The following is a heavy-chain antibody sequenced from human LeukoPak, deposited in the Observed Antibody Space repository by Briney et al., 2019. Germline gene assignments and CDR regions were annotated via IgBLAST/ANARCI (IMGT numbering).Heavy chain of an antibody. CDR2: IIPIFGTA. D-gene: IGHD3-3*01. J-gene: IGHJ4*02. CDR3: ALRAYYDFWSGYQSHY. CDR1: GGTFSSYA. Sequence: ASVKVSCKASGGTFSSYAISWVRQAPGQGLEWMGGIIPIFGTANYAQKFQGRVTITADESTSTAYMELSSLRSEDTAVYYCALRAYYDFWSGYQSHYWGQGTLVTVSP. V-gene: IGHV1-69*13.